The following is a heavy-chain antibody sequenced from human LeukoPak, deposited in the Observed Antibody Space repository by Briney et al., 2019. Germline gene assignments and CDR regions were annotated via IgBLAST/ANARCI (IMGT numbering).Heavy chain of an antibody. V-gene: IGHV3-53*01. CDR1: GFTVSSNY. Sequence: GGSLRLSRAASGFTVSSNYMSWVRQAPGKGLEWVSVIYSGGNTYYADSVKGRFTISRDNSQHTLYLQMNSLRAEDTAVYYCASAYSSSWHVYWGQGTLVTVSS. CDR2: IYSGGNT. D-gene: IGHD6-13*01. CDR3: ASAYSSSWHVY. J-gene: IGHJ4*02.